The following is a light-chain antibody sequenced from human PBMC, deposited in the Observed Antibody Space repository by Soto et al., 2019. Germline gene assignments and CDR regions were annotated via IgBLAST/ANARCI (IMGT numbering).Light chain of an antibody. Sequence: EIVLTQSPGTLSLSPGERATLSCRASQSVRNNYLAWYQQRPGQAPRLLIYAASSSATGIPDRFSGSGSGTDFTLTISRLEPEDFAVYYCQQYGTSPRTFGQGTKVDIK. V-gene: IGKV3-20*01. CDR1: QSVRNNY. CDR3: QQYGTSPRT. CDR2: AAS. J-gene: IGKJ1*01.